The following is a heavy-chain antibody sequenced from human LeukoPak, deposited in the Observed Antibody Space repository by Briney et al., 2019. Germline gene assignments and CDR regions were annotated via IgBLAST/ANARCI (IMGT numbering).Heavy chain of an antibody. CDR2: VRDKANSYTT. D-gene: IGHD5-12*01. Sequence: QPGGSLRLSCSVSGFTLSDHYKDWVRQAPGKGLEWVGRVRDKANSYTTQYAASVKGRFTVSRDDSQNSLYLQMNSLKTEDTAFYYCGATVASQNSFVYWGQETPVTVSS. V-gene: IGHV3-72*01. CDR1: GFTLSDHY. CDR3: GATVASQNSFVY. J-gene: IGHJ4*02.